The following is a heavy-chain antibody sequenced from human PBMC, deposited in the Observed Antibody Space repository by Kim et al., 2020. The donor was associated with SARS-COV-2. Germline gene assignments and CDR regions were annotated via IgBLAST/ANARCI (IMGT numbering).Heavy chain of an antibody. CDR3: ARHHRITTVTLYWYFDR. J-gene: IGHJ2*01. D-gene: IGHD2-21*02. CDR1: GFTFRNSA. V-gene: IGHV3-23*01. Sequence: GGSLRLSCAASGFTFRNSAMSWVRQAPGKGLEWVSGIFGSGAGTYYADSVKGRFTISRDNSQNTLFLQLYNLRAEDTAVYYCARHHRITTVTLYWYFDRWGRGTPVTVSS. CDR2: IFGSGAGT.